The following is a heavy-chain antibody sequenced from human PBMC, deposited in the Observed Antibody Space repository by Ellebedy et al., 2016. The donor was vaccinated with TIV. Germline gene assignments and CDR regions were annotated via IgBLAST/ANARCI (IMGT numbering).Heavy chain of an antibody. D-gene: IGHD4/OR15-4a*01. CDR1: GITISDYY. Sequence: GESLKISXAASGITISDYYMDWVRQAPGKGLEWVGRIKRKTDGGTTDYAAPVKGRFTISRDDSKNTLYLQMNSLKTEDTAVYYCSTGAKARGMDGWGQGTTVTVSS. CDR2: IKRKTDGGTT. V-gene: IGHV3-15*01. J-gene: IGHJ6*02. CDR3: STGAKARGMDG.